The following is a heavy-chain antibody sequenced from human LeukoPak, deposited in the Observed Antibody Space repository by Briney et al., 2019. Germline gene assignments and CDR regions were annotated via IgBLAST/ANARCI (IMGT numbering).Heavy chain of an antibody. CDR2: ISGSGGST. Sequence: TGGSLRLSCAATGFTFSSYAMSWVRQAPGKGLEWVSAISGSGGSTYYADSVKGRFTISRDNSKNTLYLQMNSLRAEDTAVYYCARAPRWGSSDYWGRGTLVTVSS. J-gene: IGHJ4*02. D-gene: IGHD7-27*01. CDR3: ARAPRWGSSDY. V-gene: IGHV3-23*01. CDR1: GFTFSSYA.